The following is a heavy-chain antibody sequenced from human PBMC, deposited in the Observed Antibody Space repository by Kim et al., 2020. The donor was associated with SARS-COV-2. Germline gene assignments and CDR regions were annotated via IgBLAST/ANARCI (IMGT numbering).Heavy chain of an antibody. CDR2: A. J-gene: IGHJ4*01. D-gene: IGHD3-10*01. Sequence: ANYAQKFQGRVTITADESTSTAYMELSSLRSEDTAVYYCAREAGSSGIDYWGHGTLVTVSS. CDR3: AREAGSSGIDY. V-gene: IGHV1-69*01.